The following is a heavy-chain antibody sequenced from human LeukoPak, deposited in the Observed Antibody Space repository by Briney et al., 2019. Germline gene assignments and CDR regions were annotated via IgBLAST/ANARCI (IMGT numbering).Heavy chain of an antibody. D-gene: IGHD2-15*01. CDR3: ARDGGLIDAFDI. V-gene: IGHV4-59*01. J-gene: IGHJ3*02. Sequence: SETLSLTCTVSGGSISNFYWTWIRQSPGKGLEWIGYIYYSGSTNYNPSLKSRVTISVDTSKNQFSLKLSSVTAADTAVYYCARDGGLIDAFDIWGQGTMVTVSS. CDR2: IYYSGST. CDR1: GGSISNFY.